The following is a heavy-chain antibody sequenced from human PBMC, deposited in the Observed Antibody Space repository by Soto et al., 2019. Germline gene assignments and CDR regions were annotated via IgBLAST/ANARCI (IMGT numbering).Heavy chain of an antibody. J-gene: IGHJ5*02. Sequence: GASVKVSCKASGYTFTYYGLHWVRQAPGQRLEWMGWINAANGDTKYSPKFQGRVTITRDTSASTAYMELSSLRSEDTAVYYCVRRHVSATGIDWFDPWGQGTLVTVSS. D-gene: IGHD6-13*01. V-gene: IGHV1-3*01. CDR3: VRRHVSATGIDWFDP. CDR1: GYTFTYYG. CDR2: INAANGDT.